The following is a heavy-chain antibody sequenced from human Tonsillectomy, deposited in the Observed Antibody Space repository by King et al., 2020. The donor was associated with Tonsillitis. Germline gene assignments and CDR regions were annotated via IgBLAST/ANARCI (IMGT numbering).Heavy chain of an antibody. V-gene: IGHV1-18*03. J-gene: IGHJ4*02. CDR3: ARTYSSGWYETLKYYFDY. CDR1: GYTFTSYG. CDR2: ISAYNGNT. Sequence: VQLVQSGAEVKKPGASVKVSCKASGYTFTSYGISWVRQAPGQGLEWMGWISAYNGNTNYAQKLQGRVTMTTDTSTSTAYMELRSLRSDDMAVYYCARTYSSGWYETLKYYFDYWGQGTLVTVSS. D-gene: IGHD6-19*01.